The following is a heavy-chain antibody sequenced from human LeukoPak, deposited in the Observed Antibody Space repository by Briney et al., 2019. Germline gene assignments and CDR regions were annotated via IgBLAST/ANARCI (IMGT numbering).Heavy chain of an antibody. D-gene: IGHD6-19*01. CDR1: GDSVTNKNAA. CDR2: TYYTSRWNN. Sequence: SQTLSFTCAISGDSVTNKNAAWNWIRQSPSRGLEWLGRTYYTSRWNNEYAESVKSRITISPDTSKNQFSLQINSVTPEDTAVYYCARGFFASGWASWGQGTLVTVSS. J-gene: IGHJ5*02. V-gene: IGHV6-1*01. CDR3: ARGFFASGWAS.